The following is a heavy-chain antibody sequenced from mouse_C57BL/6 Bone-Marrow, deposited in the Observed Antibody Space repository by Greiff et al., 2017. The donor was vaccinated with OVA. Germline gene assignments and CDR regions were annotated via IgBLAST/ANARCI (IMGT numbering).Heavy chain of an antibody. D-gene: IGHD1-1*01. V-gene: IGHV1-19*01. CDR3: ARCGSSWDY. CDR2: INPYNGGT. CDR1: GYTFTDYY. Sequence: VQLQQSGPVLVKPGASVKMSCKASGYTFTDYYMNWVKQSHGKSLEWIGVINPYNGGTSYNQKFKGKATLTVDKSSSTAYMELNSLTSEDSAVYYSARCGSSWDYWGQGTTLTVSS. J-gene: IGHJ2*01.